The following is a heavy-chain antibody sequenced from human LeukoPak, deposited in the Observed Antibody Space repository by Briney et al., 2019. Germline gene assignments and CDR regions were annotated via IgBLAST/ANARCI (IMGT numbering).Heavy chain of an antibody. J-gene: IGHJ4*02. D-gene: IGHD3-3*01. CDR3: ARDGEYDFWSGYYDY. V-gene: IGHV3-33*01. CDR2: IWYDRSNK. Sequence: PGGSLRLSCAASGFTLSSSGMHWVRQAPGKGLEWVAVIWYDRSNKYYADSVKGRFTISRDNSKNTLYLQMNSLRAEDTAVYYCARDGEYDFWSGYYDYWGQGTLVTVSS. CDR1: GFTLSSSG.